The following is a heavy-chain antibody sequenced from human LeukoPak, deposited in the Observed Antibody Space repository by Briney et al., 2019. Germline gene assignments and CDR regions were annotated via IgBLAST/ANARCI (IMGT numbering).Heavy chain of an antibody. CDR2: ISAYNGNT. CDR3: TRGDYYDSSGYGSY. J-gene: IGHJ4*02. Sequence: ASVKVSCKASGYTFTSYGISWVRQAPGQGLEWMGWISAYNGNTNYAQKLQGRVTMTTDTSTSTAYMELRSLRSDDTAVYYCTRGDYYDSSGYGSYWGQGTLVTVSS. V-gene: IGHV1-18*01. D-gene: IGHD3-22*01. CDR1: GYTFTSYG.